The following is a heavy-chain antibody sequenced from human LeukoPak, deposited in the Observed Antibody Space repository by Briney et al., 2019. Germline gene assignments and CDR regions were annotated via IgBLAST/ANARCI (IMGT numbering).Heavy chain of an antibody. CDR2: INAGGGGT. CDR3: AKRAPYSFDY. V-gene: IGHV3-23*01. Sequence: GGSLRLSCAASGFTFSAYGMSWVRQAPGKGLKWVSGINAGGGGTYYADSVKGQFTISRDNSKNTLYLQMNSLRVEDTAVYYCAKRAPYSFDYWGQGTLVTVPS. CDR1: GFTFSAYG. J-gene: IGHJ4*02.